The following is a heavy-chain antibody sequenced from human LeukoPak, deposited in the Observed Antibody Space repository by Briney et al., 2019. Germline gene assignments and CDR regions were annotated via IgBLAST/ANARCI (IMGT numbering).Heavy chain of an antibody. CDR3: AKAVKSSGLKKSYYFDY. Sequence: SGGSLRLSCAASGFTFSSYAMSWVRQAPGKGLEWVSAISGSGGSTYYADSVKGRFTISRDNSKNTLYPQMNSLRAEDTAVYYCAKAVKSSGLKKSYYFDYWGQGTLVTVSS. CDR2: ISGSGGST. V-gene: IGHV3-23*01. CDR1: GFTFSSYA. J-gene: IGHJ4*02. D-gene: IGHD6-19*01.